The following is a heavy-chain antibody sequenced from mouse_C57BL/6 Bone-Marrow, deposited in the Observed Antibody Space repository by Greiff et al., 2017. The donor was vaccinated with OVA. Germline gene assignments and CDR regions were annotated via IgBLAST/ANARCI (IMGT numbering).Heavy chain of an antibody. J-gene: IGHJ2*01. V-gene: IGHV5-15*01. CDR1: GFTFSDYG. CDR3: ARRDYYGYYFDY. D-gene: IGHD1-1*01. Sequence: EVQLMESGGGLVQPGGSLKLSCAASGFTFSDYGMAWVRQAPRQGPEWVAFISNLAYSIYYADTVTGRFPISRENAKNTLYLEMSSLRSEDTAMYDCARRDYYGYYFDYWGQGTTLTVSS. CDR2: ISNLAYSI.